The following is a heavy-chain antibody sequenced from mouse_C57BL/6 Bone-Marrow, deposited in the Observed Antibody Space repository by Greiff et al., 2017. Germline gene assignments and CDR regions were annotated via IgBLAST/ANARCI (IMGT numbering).Heavy chain of an antibody. J-gene: IGHJ3*01. Sequence: VQLQQPGAELVKPGASVKLSCKASGYTFTSYWMQWVKQRPGQGLEWIGEIDPSDSYTNYNQKLKGKATLTVDTSSSTAYMQLSSLTSEDSAVYYCARNYPAWFAYWGQGTLVTVSA. CDR3: ARNYPAWFAY. D-gene: IGHD1-1*02. CDR1: GYTFTSYW. CDR2: IDPSDSYT. V-gene: IGHV1-50*01.